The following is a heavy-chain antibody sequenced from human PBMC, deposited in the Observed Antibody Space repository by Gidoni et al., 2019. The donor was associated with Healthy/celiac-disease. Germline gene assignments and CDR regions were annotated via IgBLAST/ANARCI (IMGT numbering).Heavy chain of an antibody. CDR3: ARERGGCGGDCFDDFDI. V-gene: IGHV3-33*01. J-gene: IGHJ3*02. Sequence: SGGGVVQPWRSLSLSFPASAFTFSSYGMHWVRQGPGKGLEWVAVIWYDGSNKYYADSGKGRFTISRDNSKNTLYLQMNSLRAEDTAVYYCARERGGCGGDCFDDFDIWGQGTMVTVSS. CDR2: IWYDGSNK. D-gene: IGHD2-21*02. CDR1: AFTFSSYG.